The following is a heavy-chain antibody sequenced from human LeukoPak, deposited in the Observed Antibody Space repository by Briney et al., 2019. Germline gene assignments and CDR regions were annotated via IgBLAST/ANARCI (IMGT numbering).Heavy chain of an antibody. V-gene: IGHV5-51*01. J-gene: IGHJ4*02. D-gene: IGHD3-22*01. Sequence: GESLKISCKGSGYSFANYWIGWVRQMPGKDLEWMGIIYPNASDTRYSPSFRGQVTISADKSIATAYLRWNSLKASDTAMYYCALSSGAYDSAGYFDYWGRGTLVTVSS. CDR1: GYSFANYW. CDR2: IYPNASDT. CDR3: ALSSGAYDSAGYFDY.